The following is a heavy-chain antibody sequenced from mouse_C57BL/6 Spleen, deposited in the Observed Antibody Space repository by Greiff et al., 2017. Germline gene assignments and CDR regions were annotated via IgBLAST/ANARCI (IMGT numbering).Heavy chain of an antibody. Sequence: VQRVESGGDLVKPGGSLKLSCAASGFTFSSYGMSWVRQTPDKRLEWVATISSGGSYTYYPDSVKGRFTISRDNAKNTLYLQMSSLKSEDTAMYYCARHEDYYGSSYEWYFDYWGQGTTLTVSS. CDR3: ARHEDYYGSSYEWYFDY. D-gene: IGHD1-1*01. V-gene: IGHV5-6*01. J-gene: IGHJ2*01. CDR1: GFTFSSYG. CDR2: ISSGGSYT.